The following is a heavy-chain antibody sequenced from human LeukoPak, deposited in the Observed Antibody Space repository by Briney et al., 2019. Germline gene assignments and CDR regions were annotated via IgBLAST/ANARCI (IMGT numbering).Heavy chain of an antibody. CDR1: GGSISSGGYY. CDR2: IYTSGST. Sequence: SETLSLTCTVSGGSISSGGYYWSCIRQPAGKGLEWIGRIYTSGSTNYNPSLKSRVTISVDTSKNQFSLYLSSVTAADTAVYYCARQTSTTSVDYWGQGTLVTVSS. J-gene: IGHJ4*02. CDR3: ARQTSTTSVDY. V-gene: IGHV4-61*02. D-gene: IGHD2-2*01.